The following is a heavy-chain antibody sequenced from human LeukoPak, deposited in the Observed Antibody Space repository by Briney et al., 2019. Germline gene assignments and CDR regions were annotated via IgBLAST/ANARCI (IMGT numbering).Heavy chain of an antibody. CDR1: GGTFSSYA. D-gene: IGHD3-10*01. V-gene: IGHV1-18*01. CDR2: ISAYNGNT. CDR3: ARYYYGSGSLEYFDY. J-gene: IGHJ4*02. Sequence: ASVKVSCKASGGTFSSYAISWVRQAPRQGLEWMGWISAYNGNTNYAQKVQGRVTMTTDTSTSTAYMELRSLRSDDTAVYYCARYYYGSGSLEYFDYWGQGTLVTVSS.